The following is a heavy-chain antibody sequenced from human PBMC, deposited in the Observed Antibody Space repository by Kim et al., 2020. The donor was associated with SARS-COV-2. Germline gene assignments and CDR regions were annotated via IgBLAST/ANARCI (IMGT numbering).Heavy chain of an antibody. CDR1: GYTFTSYA. D-gene: IGHD3-10*01. V-gene: IGHV1-3*01. CDR2: INAGNGNT. Sequence: ASVKVSCKASGYTFTSYAIHWVRQAPGQRLEWMGWINAGNGNTKYSQKCQGRVTITSDTSASTAFKELSSLRSEDTAVYYCARDSRTMVRGVIITGGDYW. CDR3: ARDSRTMVRGVIITGGDY. J-gene: IGHJ4*01.